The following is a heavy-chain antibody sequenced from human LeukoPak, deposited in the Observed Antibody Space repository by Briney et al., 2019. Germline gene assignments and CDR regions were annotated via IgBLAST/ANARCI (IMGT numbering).Heavy chain of an antibody. Sequence: GGSLRLSCAASGFTFSSYGMHWVCQAPGKGLEWVAVIWYDGSNKYYADSVKGRFTISRDNSKNTLYLQMNSLRAEDTAVYYCARESRLGYCSGGSCLNNDYWGQGTLVTVSS. V-gene: IGHV3-33*01. CDR2: IWYDGSNK. CDR3: ARESRLGYCSGGSCLNNDY. J-gene: IGHJ4*02. D-gene: IGHD2-15*01. CDR1: GFTFSSYG.